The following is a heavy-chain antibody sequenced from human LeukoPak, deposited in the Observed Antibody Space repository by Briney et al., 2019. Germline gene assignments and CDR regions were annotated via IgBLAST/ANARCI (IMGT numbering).Heavy chain of an antibody. J-gene: IGHJ5*02. V-gene: IGHV4-34*01. CDR1: GGSFSGYY. CDR2: INHSGST. D-gene: IGHD6-13*01. CDR3: ARGRIAAPNWFDP. Sequence: SETLSLTCAVYGGSFSGYYWGWVRHPPGKGREWVGEINHSGSTNYNPSLKSRVTISVDPSKNQFSLKLNSVTAADTAVYYCARGRIAAPNWFDPWGQGTLVTVSS.